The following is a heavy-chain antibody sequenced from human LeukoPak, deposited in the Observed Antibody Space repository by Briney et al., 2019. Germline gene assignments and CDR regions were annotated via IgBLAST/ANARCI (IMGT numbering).Heavy chain of an antibody. D-gene: IGHD3-22*01. Sequence: SETLSHTCTVSGGSISRYYWSWIRQPAGKGLEWIGRIYTSGSTNYNPSLKSRVTISVDKSKNQFSLKLSSVTAADTAVYYCARETGITMISDYWGQGTLVTVSS. V-gene: IGHV4-4*07. CDR1: GGSISRYY. J-gene: IGHJ4*02. CDR2: IYTSGST. CDR3: ARETGITMISDY.